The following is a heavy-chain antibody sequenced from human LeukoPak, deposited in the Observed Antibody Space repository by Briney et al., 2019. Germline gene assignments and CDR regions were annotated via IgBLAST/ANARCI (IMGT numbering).Heavy chain of an antibody. CDR3: ARGARAASNNWFDP. CDR2: TYYRSKWYN. Sequence: PSQTLSLTCAISGDSVSSNSAAWNWIRQSPSRGLEWLGRTYYRSKWYNDYAVSVKSRITINPDTSKNQFSLKLSSVTAADTAVYYCARGARAASNNWFDPWGQGTLVTVSS. V-gene: IGHV6-1*01. J-gene: IGHJ5*02. CDR1: GDSVSSNSAA. D-gene: IGHD2-15*01.